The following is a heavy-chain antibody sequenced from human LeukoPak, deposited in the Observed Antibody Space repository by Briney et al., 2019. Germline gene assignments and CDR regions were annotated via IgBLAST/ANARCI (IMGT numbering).Heavy chain of an antibody. J-gene: IGHJ5*02. V-gene: IGHV4-30-4*02. D-gene: IGHD3-9*01. CDR3: ARGRYSAGDNWFDP. Sequence: SETLSLTCTVSGGSISSGDYYWSWIRQPPGKGLEWIGYIYYSGSSYYNPSLKSRVTISVDTSKNQFSLMLSSVTAADTAVYYCARGRYSAGDNWFDPWGQGTLVTVSS. CDR2: IYYSGSS. CDR1: GGSISSGDYY.